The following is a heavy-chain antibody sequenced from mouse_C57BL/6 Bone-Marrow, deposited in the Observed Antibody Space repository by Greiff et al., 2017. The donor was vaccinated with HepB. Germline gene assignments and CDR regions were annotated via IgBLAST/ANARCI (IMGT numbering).Heavy chain of an antibody. CDR3: ARPGYFDV. CDR1: GYAFTNYL. J-gene: IGHJ1*03. V-gene: IGHV1-54*01. Sequence: VKLQQSGAELVRPGPSVKVSCKASGYAFTNYLIEWVKQRPGQGLEWIGVINPGSGGTNYNEKFKGKATLTADKSSSTAYMQLSSLTSEDSAVYFCARPGYFDVWGTGTTVTVSS. CDR2: INPGSGGT.